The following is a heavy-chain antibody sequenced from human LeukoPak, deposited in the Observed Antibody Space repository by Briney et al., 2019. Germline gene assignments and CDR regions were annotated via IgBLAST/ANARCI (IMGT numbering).Heavy chain of an antibody. CDR3: AKDGYYDFWSGSRNFDY. Sequence: PGGSLRLSCVASGFTSNNYAMHWVRQAPGKGLEWVSTINGNGAATYYADSFKGRFLISRDDSKSTVYLRMNKLRVEDSGLYYCAKDGYYDFWSGSRNFDYWGQGTLVTVPS. D-gene: IGHD3-3*01. V-gene: IGHV3-23*01. CDR1: GFTSNNYA. CDR2: INGNGAAT. J-gene: IGHJ4*02.